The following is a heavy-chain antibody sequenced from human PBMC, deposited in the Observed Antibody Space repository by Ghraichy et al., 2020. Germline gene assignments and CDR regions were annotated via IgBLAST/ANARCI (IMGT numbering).Heavy chain of an antibody. CDR2: ITHSGST. Sequence: SETLSLTCAVYGGSFSGYYWSWIRQPPGKGLEWIWEITHSGSTNYNPSLKSRVTISVDTSKNQFSLKLSSVTAADTAVYYCAREWDYDFWSGYPGYFDLWGRGTLVTVSS. CDR3: AREWDYDFWSGYPGYFDL. J-gene: IGHJ2*01. CDR1: GGSFSGYY. D-gene: IGHD3-3*01. V-gene: IGHV4-34*01.